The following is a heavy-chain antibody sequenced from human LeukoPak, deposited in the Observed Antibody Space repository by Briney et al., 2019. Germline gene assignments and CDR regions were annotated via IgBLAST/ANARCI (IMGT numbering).Heavy chain of an antibody. V-gene: IGHV4-59*12. CDR1: GGSISSYY. CDR3: AREGDYGDFDNWFDP. CDR2: IYYSGST. J-gene: IGHJ5*02. D-gene: IGHD4-17*01. Sequence: PSETLSLTCTVSGGSISSYYWSWIRQPPGKGLEWIGYIYYSGSTNYNPSLKSRVTISVDTSKNQFSLKLSSVTAADTAVYCCAREGDYGDFDNWFDPWGQGTLVTVSS.